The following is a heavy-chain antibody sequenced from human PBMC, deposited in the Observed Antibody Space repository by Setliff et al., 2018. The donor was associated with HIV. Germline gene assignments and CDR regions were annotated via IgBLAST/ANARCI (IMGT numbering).Heavy chain of an antibody. CDR2: MYDSGST. D-gene: IGHD5-18*01. V-gene: IGHV4-38-2*01. J-gene: IGHJ4*02. Sequence: PSETLSLTCAVSGYSISSGYYWGWLRQPPGKGLEWIGSMYDSGSTYYNPSLKSRVTISVDSSKNQFSLKLNSVTAADTAVYYCARGGLYSPAPPGEGHFFDYWGQGTLVTSPQ. CDR1: GYSISSGYY. CDR3: ARGGLYSPAPPGEGHFFDY.